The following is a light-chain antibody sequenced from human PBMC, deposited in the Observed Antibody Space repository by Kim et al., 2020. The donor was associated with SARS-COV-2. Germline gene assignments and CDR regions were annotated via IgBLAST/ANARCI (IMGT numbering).Light chain of an antibody. CDR2: DNN. CDR3: GTWDSSLSAVV. CDR1: SSNIGNNY. V-gene: IGLV1-51*01. J-gene: IGLJ1*01. Sequence: GQMVTLSCSGSSSNIGNNYVSWYQQLPGTAPKLLIYDNNKRPSGIPDRFSGSKSGTSATLGITGLQTGDEADYYCGTWDSSLSAVVFGTGTKVTVL.